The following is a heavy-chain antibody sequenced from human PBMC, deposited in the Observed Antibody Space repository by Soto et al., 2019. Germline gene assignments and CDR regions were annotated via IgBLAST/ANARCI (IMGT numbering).Heavy chain of an antibody. CDR3: ARQRAIFGVEEDYYYMDV. J-gene: IGHJ6*03. Sequence: PGESLKISCKGSGYSFTSYWIGWVRQMPGKGLEWMGIIYPGDSDTRYSPSFQGQVTISADKSISTAYLQWSSLKASDTAMYYCARQRAIFGVEEDYYYMDVWGKGTTVTVSS. CDR2: IYPGDSDT. V-gene: IGHV5-51*01. CDR1: GYSFTSYW. D-gene: IGHD3-3*01.